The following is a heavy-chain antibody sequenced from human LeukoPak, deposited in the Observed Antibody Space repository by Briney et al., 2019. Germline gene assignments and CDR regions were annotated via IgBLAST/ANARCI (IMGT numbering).Heavy chain of an antibody. Sequence: SQTLSLTCSVSGGSISSGSYFWNWVRQPPGKDLEGIGYIFYSENSLYNPSLKSRVSMSVDTSDNEFSLELRSVTPADTAVYYCAREATYNGGGHYYHYMDVWGRGTTVTVSS. D-gene: IGHD2-15*01. CDR1: GGSISSGSYF. V-gene: IGHV4-31*03. CDR3: AREATYNGGGHYYHYMDV. CDR2: IFYSENS. J-gene: IGHJ6*03.